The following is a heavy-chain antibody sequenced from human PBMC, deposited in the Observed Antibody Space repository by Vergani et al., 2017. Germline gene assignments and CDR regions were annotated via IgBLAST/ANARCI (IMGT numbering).Heavy chain of an antibody. J-gene: IGHJ4*02. CDR1: GGSISSSSYY. CDR2: IYYSGST. Sequence: QLQLPESGPGLVKPSETLSLTCTVSGGSISSSSYYWGWIRQPPGKGLEWIGSIYYSGSTYYNPSLKSRVTISVDTSKNQFSLKLSSVTAADTAVYYCATRDMGVWGSYGVGDYWGQGTLVTVSS. V-gene: IGHV4-39*01. D-gene: IGHD3-16*01. CDR3: ATRDMGVWGSYGVGDY.